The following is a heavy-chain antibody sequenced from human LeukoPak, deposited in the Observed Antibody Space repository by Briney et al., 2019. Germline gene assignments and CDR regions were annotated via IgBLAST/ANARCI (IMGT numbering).Heavy chain of an antibody. J-gene: IGHJ4*02. CDR2: INHSGST. Sequence: SETLSLTCAVYGGAFSGYYWSWIRQPPGKGLEWIGEINHSGSTNYNPSLKSRVTISADTSKNQFSLKLSSVTAADTAVYYCARGGGDHDYWGQGTRVTVSS. D-gene: IGHD4-17*01. CDR1: GGAFSGYY. V-gene: IGHV4-34*01. CDR3: ARGGGDHDY.